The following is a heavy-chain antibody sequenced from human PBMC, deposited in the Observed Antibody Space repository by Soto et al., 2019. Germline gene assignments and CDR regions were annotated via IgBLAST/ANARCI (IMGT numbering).Heavy chain of an antibody. D-gene: IGHD1-26*01. CDR1: GFTFSSYS. J-gene: IGHJ5*02. CDR3: ARDWDPRNRFVT. Sequence: EVQLVESGGGLVQPGGSLRLSCAASGFTFSSYSMNWVRQAPGKGLEWVSYISSSSSTIYYADSVKGRFTISRDNAKNAVYLQMNRLRDEDTAVCYCARDWDPRNRFVTWGQGSLVTVSS. CDR2: ISSSSSTI. V-gene: IGHV3-48*02.